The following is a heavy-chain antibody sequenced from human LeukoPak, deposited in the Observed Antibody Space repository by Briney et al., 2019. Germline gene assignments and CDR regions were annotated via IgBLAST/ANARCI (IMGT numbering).Heavy chain of an antibody. J-gene: IGHJ4*02. CDR1: GFTFSSYS. CDR3: ARVPGIVVVILYFDY. V-gene: IGHV3-21*03. D-gene: IGHD3-22*01. Sequence: PGGSLRLSCAASGFTFSSYSMNWVRQAPGKGLEWVSSISSSSSFIYYADSVKGRFTISRDNAKNTLYLQMNSLRAEDTAVYYCARVPGIVVVILYFDYWGQGTLVTVSS. CDR2: ISSSSSFI.